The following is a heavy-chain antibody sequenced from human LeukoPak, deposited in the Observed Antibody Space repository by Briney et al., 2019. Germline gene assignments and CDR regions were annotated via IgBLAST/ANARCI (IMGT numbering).Heavy chain of an antibody. D-gene: IGHD4-17*01. V-gene: IGHV3-23*01. CDR1: GFTFSSYW. J-gene: IGHJ4*02. CDR2: ISGSGGST. Sequence: GGSLRLSCAASGFTFSSYWMSWVRQAPGKGLEWVSAISGSGGSTYYADSVKGRFTISRDNSKNTLYLQMNSLRAEDTAVYYCAKDLSTVVTLILDYWGQGTLVTVSS. CDR3: AKDLSTVVTLILDY.